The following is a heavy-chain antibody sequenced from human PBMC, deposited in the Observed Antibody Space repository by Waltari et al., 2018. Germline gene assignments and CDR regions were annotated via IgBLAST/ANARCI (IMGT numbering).Heavy chain of an antibody. Sequence: VQLQQSGPGLVKPSQTLSLTCAIPGDRVSSTRAAWNWLRQSPSRGLEWLGRTYYRSKWYNDYAVSVKSRITINPDTSKNQFSLQLNSVTPEDTAVYYCARGGLELHPLDYWGQGTLVTVSS. D-gene: IGHD1-7*01. V-gene: IGHV6-1*01. CDR3: ARGGLELHPLDY. CDR2: TYYRSKWYN. CDR1: GDRVSSTRAA. J-gene: IGHJ4*02.